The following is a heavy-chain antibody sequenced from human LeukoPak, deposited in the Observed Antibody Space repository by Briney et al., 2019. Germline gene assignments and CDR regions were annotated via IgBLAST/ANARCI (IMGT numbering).Heavy chain of an antibody. Sequence: PSETLSLTCTVSGGSISGYYWSWIRQPAGKGLEWIGRIYTSGSTNYNPSLKSRVTMSVDTSKNQFPLKLSSVTAADTAVYYCARASPTTNKGAYGWFDPWGQGTLVTVSS. CDR2: IYTSGST. CDR1: GGSISGYY. CDR3: ARASPTTNKGAYGWFDP. V-gene: IGHV4-4*07. D-gene: IGHD1-14*01. J-gene: IGHJ5*02.